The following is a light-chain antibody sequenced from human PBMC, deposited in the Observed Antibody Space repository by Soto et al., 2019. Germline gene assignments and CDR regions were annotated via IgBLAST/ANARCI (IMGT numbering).Light chain of an antibody. CDR1: SSSKW. V-gene: IGKV1-5*01. Sequence: DIQMTQSPSTLAASVGDTVTMTCRSSSKWLAWYQKKPGKAPKLRIYDVSNLERGVPPRFSGSTSGAESTLTITGLQHDDLGTYYCQHTTDFTFGQGTKVEIK. CDR2: DVS. J-gene: IGKJ2*01. CDR3: QHTTDFT.